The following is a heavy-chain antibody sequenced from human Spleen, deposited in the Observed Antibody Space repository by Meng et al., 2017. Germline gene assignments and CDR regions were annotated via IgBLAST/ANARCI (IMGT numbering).Heavy chain of an antibody. CDR2: IKQDGSEK. Sequence: LSLTCAASGFTFSYYWMSWVRQAPGKGLEWVANIKQDGSEKHYVDSVEGRFTISRDNAKNSLYLQMNSLRAEDTAVYYCARDGTGSYYAYWGQGTLVTVSS. V-gene: IGHV3-7*01. J-gene: IGHJ4*02. CDR3: ARDGTGSYYAY. D-gene: IGHD1-26*01. CDR1: GFTFSYYW.